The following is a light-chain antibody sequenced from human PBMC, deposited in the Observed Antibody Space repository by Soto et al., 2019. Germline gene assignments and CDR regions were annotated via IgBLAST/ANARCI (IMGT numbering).Light chain of an antibody. J-gene: IGLJ1*01. V-gene: IGLV2-8*01. CDR2: EVS. CDR1: SSDIGAYNY. CDR3: CSYAGSNNLI. Sequence: QSALTQPPSASGSPGQSVTISCTGTSSDIGAYNYVSWYQQYPGKAPKLMIFEVSKRPSVVPDRFFGSKSGNTASLTVSGLQAEDEADYYCCSYAGSNNLIFGTGTKVTVL.